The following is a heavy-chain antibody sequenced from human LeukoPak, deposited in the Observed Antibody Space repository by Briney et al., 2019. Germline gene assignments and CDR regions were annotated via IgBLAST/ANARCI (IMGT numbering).Heavy chain of an antibody. CDR2: IKSRTDGGTT. J-gene: IGHJ4*02. V-gene: IGHV3-15*01. Sequence: GGSLRLSCAVSGFNFRNAWMGWVRQAPGKGLEWVGRIKSRTDGGTTDYAAPVKGRFTISRDDSKNTLYLQMNSLKTEDTAMYYCTRDGGYSYGHGLDYWGQGTLVTVSS. CDR3: TRDGGYSYGHGLDY. CDR1: GFNFRNAW. D-gene: IGHD5-18*01.